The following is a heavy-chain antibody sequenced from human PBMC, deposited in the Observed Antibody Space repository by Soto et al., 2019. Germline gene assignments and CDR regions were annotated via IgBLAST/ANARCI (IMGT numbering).Heavy chain of an antibody. CDR3: AKEMITFGDFNCSDMDV. V-gene: IGHV3-9*01. Sequence: EVQLVESGGGLVQPGRSLRLACAASGFTFDPYTMPWVRQAPGKGLEWVSSITWHSSTIGYADSVKGRFTISRDNAKNSLYLQMNSLRGEDTALYYCAKEMITFGDFNCSDMDVWGNGTTVTVSS. CDR1: GFTFDPYT. CDR2: ITWHSSTI. J-gene: IGHJ6*03. D-gene: IGHD3-16*01.